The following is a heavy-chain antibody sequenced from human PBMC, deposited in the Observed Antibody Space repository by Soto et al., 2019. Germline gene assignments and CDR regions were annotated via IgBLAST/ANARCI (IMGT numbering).Heavy chain of an antibody. V-gene: IGHV4-30-4*01. CDR3: ARGTSTGYYYDSSGYYGGDWFDP. J-gene: IGHJ5*02. CDR2: IYYSGST. D-gene: IGHD3-22*01. Sequence: PSETLSLTCTVSGGSISSGDYYWSWIRQPPGKGLEWIGYIYYSGSTYYNPSLKSRVTISVDTSKNQFSLKLSSVTAADTAVYYCARGTSTGYYYDSSGYYGGDWFDPWGQGTLVTVS. CDR1: GGSISSGDYY.